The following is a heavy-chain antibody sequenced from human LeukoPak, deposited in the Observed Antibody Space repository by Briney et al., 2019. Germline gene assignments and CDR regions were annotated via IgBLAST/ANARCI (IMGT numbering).Heavy chain of an antibody. CDR1: GFTFSSYE. CDR2: NSSSGSTK. J-gene: IGHJ6*04. CDR3: ARKDYGGYAYYYYGLDV. Sequence: GGSLRLSCAASGFTFSSYEMNWVRQAPGKGLEWASYNSSSGSTKYYADSVKGRFTISRDNAKNSLYLQMNSLRAEDTAVYYCARKDYGGYAYYYYGLDVWGKGSTVTVSS. D-gene: IGHD6-25*01. V-gene: IGHV3-48*03.